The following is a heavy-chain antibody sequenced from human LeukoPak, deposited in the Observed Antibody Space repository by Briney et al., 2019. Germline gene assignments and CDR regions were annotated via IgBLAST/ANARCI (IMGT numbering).Heavy chain of an antibody. V-gene: IGHV4-38-2*02. J-gene: IGHJ4*02. CDR3: ARDKVSGWIDY. D-gene: IGHD6-19*01. CDR1: GHSISSGYY. CDR2: IYHSGST. Sequence: SETLSLTCTVSGHSISSGYYWGWIRQPPGKGLEWIGSIYHSGSTYYNPSLKSRVTISVDTSKNQFSLKLSSVTAADTAVYYCARDKVSGWIDYWGQGTLVTVSS.